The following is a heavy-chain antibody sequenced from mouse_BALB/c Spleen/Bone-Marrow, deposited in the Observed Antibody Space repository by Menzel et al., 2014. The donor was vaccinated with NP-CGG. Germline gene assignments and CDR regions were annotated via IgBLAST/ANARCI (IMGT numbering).Heavy chain of an antibody. Sequence: EVQLQQSGPSLVKPSQSLSLTCSVTGYSITSGYYWNWIRQFPGNKLEWMGYISYDGSNNYNPSLKNRISITRDTSKNQFFLKLNSVTTEDTATYYCAQATATWFAYWGQGTLVTVSA. CDR1: GYSITSGYY. CDR3: AQATATWFAY. D-gene: IGHD1-2*01. J-gene: IGHJ3*01. CDR2: ISYDGSN. V-gene: IGHV3-6*02.